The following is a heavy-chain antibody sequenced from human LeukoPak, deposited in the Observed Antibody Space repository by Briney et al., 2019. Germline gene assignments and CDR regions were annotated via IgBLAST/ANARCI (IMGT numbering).Heavy chain of an antibody. Sequence: PGRSLRLSCAASGFTFSSYGMHWVRQAPGKGLEWVAVISYDGSNKYYADSVKGRFTISRDNSKNTLYLQMNSLRAEDTAVYYCAKDSRRELRVLNYFDYWGQGTLVTVSS. J-gene: IGHJ4*02. D-gene: IGHD1-26*01. CDR2: ISYDGSNK. V-gene: IGHV3-30*18. CDR3: AKDSRRELRVLNYFDY. CDR1: GFTFSSYG.